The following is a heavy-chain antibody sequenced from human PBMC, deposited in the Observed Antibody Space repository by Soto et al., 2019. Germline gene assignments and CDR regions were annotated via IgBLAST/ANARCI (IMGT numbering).Heavy chain of an antibody. J-gene: IGHJ4*02. CDR2: IWYDGSNK. V-gene: IGHV3-33*01. D-gene: IGHD6-6*01. CDR1: GFTFSSYG. CDR3: ASFEGSSSEGFDY. Sequence: GGSLRLSCAASGFTFSSYGMHWVRQAPDKGLEWVAVIWYDGSNKYYADSVKGRFTISRDNSKNTLYLQMNSLRAEDTAVYYCASFEGSSSEGFDYWGQGTLVTVSS.